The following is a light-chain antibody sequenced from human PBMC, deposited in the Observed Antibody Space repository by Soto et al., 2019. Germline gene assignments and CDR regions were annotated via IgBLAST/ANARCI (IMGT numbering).Light chain of an antibody. J-gene: IGLJ1*01. Sequence: QSVLTQPPSVSGAPGQRVTISCTGSSSNIGAGYVVHWYQQLPGAAPKLMLYEVSNRPSGVSNRFSGSKSGNTASLTISGLQAEDEADYYCSSYTSSATYVFGTGTKVTVL. CDR3: SSYTSSATYV. V-gene: IGLV1-40*01. CDR2: EVS. CDR1: SSNIGAGYV.